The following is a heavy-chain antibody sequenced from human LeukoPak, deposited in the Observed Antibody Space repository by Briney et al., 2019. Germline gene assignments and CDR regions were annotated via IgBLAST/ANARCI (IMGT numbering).Heavy chain of an antibody. CDR2: ISSDGSST. V-gene: IGHV3-64D*06. D-gene: IGHD6-19*01. CDR1: GFTFSSSA. J-gene: IGHJ4*02. CDR3: VKGGYSSGWYGDY. Sequence: SGGSLRLSCSTSGFTFSSSAMYWVRQAPGKGLECVSAISSDGSSTYYVDSVKGRFTISRDNSKNTLYLQMSSLRPEDTAVYYCVKGGYSSGWYGDYWGQGTQVTVSS.